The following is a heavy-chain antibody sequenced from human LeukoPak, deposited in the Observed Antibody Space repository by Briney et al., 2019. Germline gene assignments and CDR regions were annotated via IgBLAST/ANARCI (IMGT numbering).Heavy chain of an antibody. V-gene: IGHV3-30*03. CDR1: GFTFSTYG. Sequence: PGGSLRLSCAASGFTFSTYGMHWVRQAPGKGLEWVAVISYDGSNKDYADSVKGRFTISRDNSKNTLYLQMSSLSAEDTAVYYCARTTTPHYYGSGSYALGYWGQGTLVTVSS. CDR3: ARTTTPHYYGSGSYALGY. J-gene: IGHJ4*02. CDR2: ISYDGSNK. D-gene: IGHD3-10*01.